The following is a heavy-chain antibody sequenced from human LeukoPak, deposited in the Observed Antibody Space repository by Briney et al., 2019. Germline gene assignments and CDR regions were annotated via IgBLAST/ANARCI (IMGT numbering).Heavy chain of an antibody. D-gene: IGHD3-10*01. CDR3: ATGPKYYNGSGSFNWFVP. CDR2: FDPEDGDT. V-gene: IGHV1-24*01. Sequence: ASVKLSCKVSGYTFTDLSMHWVRQAPGKGLEWMGGFDPEDGDTIYAQKFQGRVTMTEDTSTDTAYMELSSLRSEDTAVYYCATGPKYYNGSGSFNWFVPWGEGTLVTVSS. J-gene: IGHJ5*02. CDR1: GYTFTDLS.